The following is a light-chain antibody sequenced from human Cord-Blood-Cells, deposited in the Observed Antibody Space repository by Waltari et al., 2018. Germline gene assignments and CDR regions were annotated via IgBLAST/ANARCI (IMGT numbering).Light chain of an antibody. V-gene: IGKV3-15*01. J-gene: IGKJ1*01. CDR2: GAS. CDR3: QQYNNWPRT. CDR1: QSVSSN. Sequence: EIVMTQSPATRSVSLGERATLSCRASQSVSSNLAWYQPKPGQAPRLLIYGASNRATGIPARFSGSGSGTEFTLTISSLQSEDFAVYYCQQYNNWPRTFGQGTKVEIK.